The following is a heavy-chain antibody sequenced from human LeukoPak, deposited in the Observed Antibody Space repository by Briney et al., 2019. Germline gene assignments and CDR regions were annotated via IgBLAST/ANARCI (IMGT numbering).Heavy chain of an antibody. Sequence: SETLSLTCTVSGGSSTGYYWNWVRQPPGKGLEWIGYAYYSGITSYNPSLKTRVTISVDTSKNQFSLRLSSVTAADTAVYFCARSWAAKWELPGQFDSWGQGRLVSVSS. D-gene: IGHD1-26*01. J-gene: IGHJ4*02. CDR2: AYYSGIT. CDR1: GGSSTGYY. V-gene: IGHV4-59*08. CDR3: ARSWAAKWELPGQFDS.